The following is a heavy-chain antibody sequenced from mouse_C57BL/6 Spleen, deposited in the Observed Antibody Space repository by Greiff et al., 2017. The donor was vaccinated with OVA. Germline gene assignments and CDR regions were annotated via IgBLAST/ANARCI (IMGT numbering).Heavy chain of an antibody. V-gene: IGHV1-18*01. J-gene: IGHJ1*03. CDR2: INPNNGGT. CDR1: GYTFTDYN. CDR3: ARKDEDYGNSWYFDV. D-gene: IGHD2-1*01. Sequence: EVKLQQSGPELVKPGASVKIPCKASGYTFTDYNMDWVKQSHGKSLEWIGDINPNNGGTIYNQKFKGKATLTVDKSSSTAYMELRSLTSEDTAVYYCARKDEDYGNSWYFDVWGTGTTVTVSS.